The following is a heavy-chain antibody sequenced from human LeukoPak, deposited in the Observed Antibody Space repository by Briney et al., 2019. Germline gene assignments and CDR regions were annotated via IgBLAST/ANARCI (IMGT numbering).Heavy chain of an antibody. CDR2: VYYRGTT. D-gene: IGHD3-22*01. Sequence: PSETLSLTCTVSGGSVSSGTYYWSWIRQPPGKGLEWIGYVYYRGTTNYSPSLKSRVTMSVDTSKNQFSLKLSSVTAADTAVYYCASESSGSYYNYFDYWGQGTLVTVSS. CDR1: GGSVSSGTYY. CDR3: ASESSGSYYNYFDY. V-gene: IGHV4-61*01. J-gene: IGHJ4*02.